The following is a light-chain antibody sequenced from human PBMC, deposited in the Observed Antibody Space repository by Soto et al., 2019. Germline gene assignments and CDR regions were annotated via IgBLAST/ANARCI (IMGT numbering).Light chain of an antibody. CDR2: EVS. CDR3: SSYTSSRTLYV. V-gene: IGLV2-14*01. Sequence: QSALTQPASLSGSPGQSITISCTGTSSDVGGYTYVSWYQQHPGKAPKLMIYEVSNRPSGVSNRFSGSKSGNTASLTISGLQAEDEADYYCSSYTSSRTLYVFGTGTKVTVL. CDR1: SSDVGGYTY. J-gene: IGLJ1*01.